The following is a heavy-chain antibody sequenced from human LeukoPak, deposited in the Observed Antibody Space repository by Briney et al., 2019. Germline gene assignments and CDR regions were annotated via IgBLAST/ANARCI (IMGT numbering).Heavy chain of an antibody. D-gene: IGHD3-22*01. CDR2: IKWNGGST. Sequence: GGSLRLSCAASGFTFDDYAMSWVRQAPGKGLEWVSGIKWNGGSTGYADSVKGRFTISRDSAKNSLYLQMNSLRAEDTALYYCARVSDSSGYYPIDYWGQGTLVTVSS. CDR3: ARVSDSSGYYPIDY. J-gene: IGHJ4*02. V-gene: IGHV3-20*04. CDR1: GFTFDDYA.